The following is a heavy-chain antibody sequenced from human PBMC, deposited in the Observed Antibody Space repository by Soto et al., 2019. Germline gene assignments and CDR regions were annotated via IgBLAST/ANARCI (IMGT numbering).Heavy chain of an antibody. CDR1: GFSLSTSGVG. J-gene: IGHJ3*02. D-gene: IGHD3-3*01. Sequence: QITLKESGPTLVKPTQPLTLTCTFSGFSLSTSGVGVGWIRQPPGKALEWLALIYWDDDKRYSPSLKSRLTITKDPSKNQVVLIITNMDPVDTATYYCARTCITTFGGDAFDIWGQGTMVTVSS. CDR2: IYWDDDK. CDR3: ARTCITTFGGDAFDI. V-gene: IGHV2-5*02.